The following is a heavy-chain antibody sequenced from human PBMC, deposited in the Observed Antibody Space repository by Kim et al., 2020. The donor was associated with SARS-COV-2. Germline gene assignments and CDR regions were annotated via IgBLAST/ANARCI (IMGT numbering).Heavy chain of an antibody. V-gene: IGHV1-69*13. CDR2: IIPIFCTA. D-gene: IGHD2-2*01. J-gene: IGHJ5*02. CDR3: SGSRPNDIGCSSNSCIIPGGHWLAP. CDR1: GGTFSSYA. Sequence: SEKVSCKASGGTFSSYAISLVRQAPGQGLEWMGGIIPIFCTANYAQKFQGRVTITAAEATGTAYMGLRSLRSEDTAVSYFSGSRPNDIGCSSNSCIIPGGHWLAPWGQGTLVTVFS.